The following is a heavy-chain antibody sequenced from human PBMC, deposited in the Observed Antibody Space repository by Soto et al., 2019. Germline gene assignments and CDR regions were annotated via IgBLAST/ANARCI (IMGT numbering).Heavy chain of an antibody. V-gene: IGHV4-30-2*06. CDR1: GGSISSAYT. J-gene: IGHJ4*02. CDR3: ATALPGDRGAYFES. CDR2: SDHGGST. Sequence: QLRLQESGSRLVKSSQTLSLTCGVSGGSISSAYTWSWIRQSPGKGLEWIEYSDHGGSTYYNPSLNSRVTIAVDKSKNQFPLKLTSVTAADTAVYYRATALPGDRGAYFESWGQGTLVTVSS. D-gene: IGHD7-27*01.